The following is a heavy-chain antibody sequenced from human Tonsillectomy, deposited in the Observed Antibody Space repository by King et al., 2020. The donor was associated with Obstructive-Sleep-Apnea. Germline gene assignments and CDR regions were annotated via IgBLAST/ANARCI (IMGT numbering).Heavy chain of an antibody. CDR1: GFMFSSYW. D-gene: IGHD2-2*01. Sequence: VQLVESGGGLVQPGGSLRLSCAASGFMFSSYWMSWVRQTPEKGLEWGATIKQDGSDKYYVDSVKGRFTFSRDNAKDSLYLQMNSLTAEDTAVYYCVRGCGRASCPYFFDSWGQGALVIVSS. J-gene: IGHJ4*02. CDR3: VRGCGRASCPYFFDS. CDR2: IKQDGSDK. V-gene: IGHV3-7*03.